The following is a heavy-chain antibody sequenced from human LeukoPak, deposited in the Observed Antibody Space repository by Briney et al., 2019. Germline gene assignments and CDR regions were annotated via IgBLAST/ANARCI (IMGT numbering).Heavy chain of an antibody. V-gene: IGHV1-69*06. CDR3: AREFTGLSTYYYYYMDV. D-gene: IGHD2-8*02. CDR1: RGTFSNYA. CDR2: IIPIFGSA. Sequence: SVKVSCKASRGTFSNYAISWVRQAPGQGLEWMGGIIPIFGSANYAQRFQGRVTITADKSTSTAYMELSSLRSEDTAVYYCAREFTGLSTYYYYYMDVWGKGTTVTVSS. J-gene: IGHJ6*03.